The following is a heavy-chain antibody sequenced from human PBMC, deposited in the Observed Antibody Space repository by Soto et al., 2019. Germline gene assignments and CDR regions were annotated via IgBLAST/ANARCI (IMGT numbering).Heavy chain of an antibody. CDR3: ARHRTDYYYYYYMDV. CDR2: IYYSGST. J-gene: IGHJ6*03. D-gene: IGHD1-1*01. CDR1: GGSISSYY. V-gene: IGHV4-39*01. Sequence: SETLSLTCTVSGGSISSYYWGWIRQPPGKGLEWIGSIYYSGSTYYNPSLKSRVTISVDTSKNQFSLKLSSVTAADTAVYYCARHRTDYYYYYYMDVWGKGTTVTVSS.